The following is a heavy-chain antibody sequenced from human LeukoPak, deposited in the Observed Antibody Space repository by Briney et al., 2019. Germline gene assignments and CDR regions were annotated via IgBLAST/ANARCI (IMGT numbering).Heavy chain of an antibody. CDR1: GFSLSAYN. V-gene: IGHV3-48*04. D-gene: IGHD3-22*01. CDR2: ISSSSATI. J-gene: IGHJ4*02. CDR3: ASATYYYDSSGYPPLDY. Sequence: GGSLRLSCEGSGFSLSAYNMNWVRQAPGKGLESVSYISSSSATIFYTDSVKGRFTISRDNAKNSLYLQMNSLRAEDTAVYYCASATYYYDSSGYPPLDYWGQGTLVTVSS.